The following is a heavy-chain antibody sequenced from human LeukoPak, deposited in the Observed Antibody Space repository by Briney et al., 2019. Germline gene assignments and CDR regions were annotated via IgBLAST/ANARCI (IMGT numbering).Heavy chain of an antibody. V-gene: IGHV1-69*13. CDR2: IIPIFGTA. CDR3: ARGDDFWSGRIRPGSAFDI. CDR1: GYSFISYG. D-gene: IGHD3-3*01. Sequence: SVKVSCKASGYSFISYGISWVRQAPGQGLEWMGGIIPIFGTANYAQKFQGRVTITADESTSTAYMELSSLRSEDTAVYYCARGDDFWSGRIRPGSAFDIWGQGTMVTVSS. J-gene: IGHJ3*02.